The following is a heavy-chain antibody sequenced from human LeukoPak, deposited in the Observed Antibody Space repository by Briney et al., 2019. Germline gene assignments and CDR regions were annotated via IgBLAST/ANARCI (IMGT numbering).Heavy chain of an antibody. CDR1: GGSISSGGYY. CDR3: GVLYRRPYYYYGMDV. D-gene: IGHD4-4*01. J-gene: IGHJ6*02. Sequence: SETLSLTCTVSGGSISSGGYYWSWIRQHPGKGLEWIGYIYYSGSTYYNPSLKSRVTISVDTSKNQFSLKLSSVTAADTAVYYCGVLYRRPYYYYGMDVWGQGTTVTVSS. CDR2: IYYSGST. V-gene: IGHV4-31*03.